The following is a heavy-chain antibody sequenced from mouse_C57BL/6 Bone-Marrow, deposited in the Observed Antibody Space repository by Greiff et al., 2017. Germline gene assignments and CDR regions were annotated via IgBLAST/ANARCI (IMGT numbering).Heavy chain of an antibody. V-gene: IGHV1-22*01. CDR1: GYTFTDYN. CDR2: INPNNGGT. CDR3: ASRLPFDY. Sequence: EVQGVESGPELVKPGASVKMSCKASGYTFTDYNMHWVKQSHGKSLEWIGYINPNNGGTSYNQKFKGKATLTVNKSSSTAYMERRSLTSEDSAVYYCASRLPFDYWGQGTTLTVSS. J-gene: IGHJ2*01.